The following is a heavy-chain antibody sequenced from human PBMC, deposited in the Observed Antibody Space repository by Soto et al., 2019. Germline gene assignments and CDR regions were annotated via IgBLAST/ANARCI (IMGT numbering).Heavy chain of an antibody. CDR1: GGTFSSYA. CDR2: IIPIFGTA. J-gene: IGHJ6*02. D-gene: IGHD2-8*01. V-gene: IGHV1-69*13. Sequence: VKVSCKASGGTFSSYAISWVRQAPGQGLEWMGGIIPIFGTANYAQKFQGRVTITADESTSTAYMELSSLRSEDTAVYYCARGGYCTNGVCYIGDYYYYGMDVWGQGTTVTVSS. CDR3: ARGGYCTNGVCYIGDYYYYGMDV.